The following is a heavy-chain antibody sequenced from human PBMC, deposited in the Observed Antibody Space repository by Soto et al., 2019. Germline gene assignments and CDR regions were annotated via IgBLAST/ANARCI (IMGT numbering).Heavy chain of an antibody. J-gene: IGHJ4*02. CDR3: ARDRRAGSYFDY. CDR1: GGTFSRYA. D-gene: IGHD1-26*01. V-gene: IGHV1-69*13. Sequence: SVKVSCKASGGTFSRYAISWVRQAPGQGLEWMGGIIPIFGTANYAQKFQGRVTITADESTSTAYMELSSLRSEDTAVYYCARDRRAGSYFDYWGQGTLVTVSS. CDR2: IIPIFGTA.